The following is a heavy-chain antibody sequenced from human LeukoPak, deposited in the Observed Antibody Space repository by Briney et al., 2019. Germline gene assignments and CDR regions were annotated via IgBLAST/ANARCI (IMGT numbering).Heavy chain of an antibody. CDR2: ISAYNGNT. V-gene: IGHV1-18*01. D-gene: IGHD3-3*01. CDR3: ARAKKYYDFWSGLRDY. Sequence: ASVKVSCKASGYTFTSYGISWVRQAPGQGLEWMGWISAYNGNTNYAQKLQGRVTMTTDTSTSTAYMELRSLRSDDTAVYYCARAKKYYDFWSGLRDYWGQGTLVTVSS. CDR1: GYTFTSYG. J-gene: IGHJ4*02.